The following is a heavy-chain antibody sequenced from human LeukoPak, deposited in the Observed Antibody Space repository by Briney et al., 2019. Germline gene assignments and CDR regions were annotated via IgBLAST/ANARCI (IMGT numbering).Heavy chain of an antibody. D-gene: IGHD3-3*01. CDR3: ARNVVSVEWLPLDY. Sequence: SETLSLTCTVSGGSISSGDYYWRWIRQPPGKGLELIAYIYYSGSTYYNPSLKSRVTISVDTSKNQFSLKLSSVTAADTAVYYCARNVVSVEWLPLDYWGQGTLVTVSS. V-gene: IGHV4-30-4*08. J-gene: IGHJ4*02. CDR1: GGSISSGDYY. CDR2: IYYSGST.